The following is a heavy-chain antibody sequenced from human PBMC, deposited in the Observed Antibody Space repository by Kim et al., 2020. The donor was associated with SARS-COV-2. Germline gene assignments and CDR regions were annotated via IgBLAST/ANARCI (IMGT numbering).Heavy chain of an antibody. CDR2: INHSGST. J-gene: IGHJ6*01. Sequence: SETLSLTCAVYGGSFSGYYWSWIRQPPGKGLEWIGEINHSGSTNYNPSLKSRVTISVDTSKNQFSLKLSSVTAADTAVYYCARGYYGSGSYYNHYYYGM. D-gene: IGHD3-10*01. V-gene: IGHV4-34*01. CDR3: ARGYYGSGSYYNHYYYGM. CDR1: GGSFSGYY.